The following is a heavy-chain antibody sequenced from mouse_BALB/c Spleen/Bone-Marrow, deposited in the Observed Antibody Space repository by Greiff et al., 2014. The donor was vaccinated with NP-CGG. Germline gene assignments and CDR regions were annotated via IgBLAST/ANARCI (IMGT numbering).Heavy chain of an antibody. D-gene: IGHD4-1*01. CDR1: GFNIKDTY. CDR2: IDPANGNT. V-gene: IGHV14-3*02. J-gene: IGHJ2*01. CDR3: ADLGDY. Sequence: EVHLVESGAELVKPGASVKLSCSASGFNIKDTYIHWVKQRPDQGLEWIGRIDPANGNTKYDPKFQGKATVTADTSANTGYLQLSSLTSEDTAVYYCADLGDYWGQGTTLTVSS.